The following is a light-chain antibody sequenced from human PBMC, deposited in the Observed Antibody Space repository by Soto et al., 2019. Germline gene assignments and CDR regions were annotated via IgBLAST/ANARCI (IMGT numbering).Light chain of an antibody. V-gene: IGKV3-15*01. Sequence: EIVLTQSPVTLSLSPGERATLSCRASQSVSNNYLAWYQQKPGQAPRLLIYDASTRATDIPARFSGSGSGTDFTLTISSLLSEDFAVYYCHQYYKWPLTFGGGTKVDI. J-gene: IGKJ4*01. CDR2: DAS. CDR3: HQYYKWPLT. CDR1: QSVSNN.